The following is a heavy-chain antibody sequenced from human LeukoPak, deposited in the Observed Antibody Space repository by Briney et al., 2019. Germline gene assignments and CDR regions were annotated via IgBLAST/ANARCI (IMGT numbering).Heavy chain of an antibody. J-gene: IGHJ4*02. Sequence: PSETLSLTCTVSGGSISSYYWSWIRQPPGKGLEWIGYIYYSGSTNYNPSLKSRVTISVDTSKNQFSLKLSSVTAADTAVYYCAGHIVGATGPFDYWGQGTLVTVSS. CDR3: AGHIVGATGPFDY. V-gene: IGHV4-59*08. CDR2: IYYSGST. CDR1: GGSISSYY. D-gene: IGHD1-26*01.